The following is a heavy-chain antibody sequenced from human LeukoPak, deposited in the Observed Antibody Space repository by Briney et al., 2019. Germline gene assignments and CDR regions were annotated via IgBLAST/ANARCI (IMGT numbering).Heavy chain of an antibody. CDR1: GFTFSSYG. J-gene: IGHJ4*02. CDR3: ARGWFAEPMGDY. CDR2: IWYDGSNK. V-gene: IGHV3-33*01. Sequence: GGSLRLSCAASGFTFSSYGMHWVRQAPGKGLEWVAVIWYDGSNKYYADSVKGRFTISRDNSKNTLYLQMNSLRAEDTAVYYCARGWFAEPMGDYWGQGTLVTVPS. D-gene: IGHD3-10*01.